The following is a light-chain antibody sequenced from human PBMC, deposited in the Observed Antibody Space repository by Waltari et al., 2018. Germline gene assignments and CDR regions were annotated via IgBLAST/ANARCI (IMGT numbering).Light chain of an antibody. CDR2: DAS. Sequence: EIVLTQSPATLSLFPGDTATLSCRASQSVGSYLAWYQQKPGQPPRLLIYDASNRATSVPARIRASGSGTDFTLTISSLEAEDFAVYFCQQRSNWTPHTFGQGARLEIK. V-gene: IGKV3-11*01. CDR3: QQRSNWTPHT. CDR1: QSVGSY. J-gene: IGKJ2*01.